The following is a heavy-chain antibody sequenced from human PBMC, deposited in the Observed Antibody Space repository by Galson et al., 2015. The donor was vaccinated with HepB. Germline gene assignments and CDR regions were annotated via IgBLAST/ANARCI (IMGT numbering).Heavy chain of an antibody. CDR2: TYYRSKWYN. J-gene: IGHJ3*02. D-gene: IGHD6-13*01. CDR3: ARDIAAAGDAFDI. Sequence: CAISGDRVSSNSAAWNWIRQSPSRGLEWLGRTYYRSKWYNDYAVSVKSRITINPDTSKNQFSLQLNSVTTEDTAVYYCARDIAAAGDAFDIWGQGTMVTVSS. CDR1: GDRVSSNSAA. V-gene: IGHV6-1*01.